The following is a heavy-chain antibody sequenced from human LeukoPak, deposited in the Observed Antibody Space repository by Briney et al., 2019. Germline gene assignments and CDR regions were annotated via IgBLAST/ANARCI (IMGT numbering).Heavy chain of an antibody. CDR2: INTNTGNP. CDR1: GYTFTSYA. Sequence: GASVKVSCKASGYTFTSYAMNWVRQAPGQGLEWMGWINTNTGNPTYAQGFTGRFVFSLDTSVSMAYLQISSLKAEDTAVYYCARMYYDFWSGYPPFDYWGQGTLVTVSS. J-gene: IGHJ4*02. CDR3: ARMYYDFWSGYPPFDY. D-gene: IGHD3-3*01. V-gene: IGHV7-4-1*04.